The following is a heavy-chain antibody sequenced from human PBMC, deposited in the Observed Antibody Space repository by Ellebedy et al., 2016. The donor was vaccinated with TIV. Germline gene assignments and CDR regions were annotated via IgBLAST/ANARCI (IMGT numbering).Heavy chain of an antibody. CDR3: ARVGNYYGGNPSYYFDY. Sequence: AASVKVSCKASVGTFSSYGISWVRQAPGQGLEWMGGLIPILGKANYGQKFQGRVTITADESTYTAYMELSSLRSEDTAVYYCARVGNYYGGNPSYYFDYWGQGTLVTVSS. D-gene: IGHD4-23*01. CDR2: LIPILGKA. CDR1: VGTFSSYG. J-gene: IGHJ4*02. V-gene: IGHV1-69*10.